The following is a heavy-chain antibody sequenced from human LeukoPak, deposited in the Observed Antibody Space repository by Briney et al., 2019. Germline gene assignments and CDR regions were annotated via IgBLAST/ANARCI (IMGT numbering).Heavy chain of an antibody. CDR2: IIPIFGTA. Sequence: SVKVSCKASGGTFSSYAISWVRQAPGQGLEWMGGIIPIFGTANYAQKFQGRVTITADESTSTAYMELSSLRSEDAAVYYCARGGSSSWNPQYYYYGMDVWGQGTTVTVSS. CDR3: ARGGSSSWNPQYYYYGMDV. V-gene: IGHV1-69*01. CDR1: GGTFSSYA. D-gene: IGHD6-13*01. J-gene: IGHJ6*02.